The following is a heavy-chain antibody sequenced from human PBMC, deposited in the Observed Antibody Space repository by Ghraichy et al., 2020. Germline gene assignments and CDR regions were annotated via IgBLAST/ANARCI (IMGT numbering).Heavy chain of an antibody. CDR3: ARARFCSNGVCYGFDY. J-gene: IGHJ4*02. V-gene: IGHV3-11*06. CDR1: GFTFSDYY. CDR2: ISSGSSHT. D-gene: IGHD2-8*01. Sequence: GGYLRLSCAASGFTFSDYYMSWIRQAPGKGLEWVSYISSGSSHTNYADSVKGRFTISRDNARNSLYLQMNSLRAEDTAVYYCARARFCSNGVCYGFDYWGQGTLVTVSS.